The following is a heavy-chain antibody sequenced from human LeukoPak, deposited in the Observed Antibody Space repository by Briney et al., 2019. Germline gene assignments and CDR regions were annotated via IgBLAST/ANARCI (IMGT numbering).Heavy chain of an antibody. V-gene: IGHV3-23*01. CDR3: ARDVTTVTTFLDY. CDR1: GFAFRSYA. D-gene: IGHD4-17*01. CDR2: ISCSGGST. Sequence: GGTLTPSCAASGFAFRSYAMSGVRTAARKALEWVSAISCSGGSTYYADSVKGRFTISRDNSKTTLYLQMNSLRAEDTAVYYCARDVTTVTTFLDYWGQGTLVTVSS. J-gene: IGHJ4*02.